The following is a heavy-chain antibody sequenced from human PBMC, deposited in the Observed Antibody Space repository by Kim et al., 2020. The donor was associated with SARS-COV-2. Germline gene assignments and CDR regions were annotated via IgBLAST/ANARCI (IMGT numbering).Heavy chain of an antibody. D-gene: IGHD5-12*01. Sequence: GGSLRLSCAASGFTFSNAWMSWVRQAPGKGLEWVGRIKSKTDGGTTDYAAPVKGRFTISRDDSKNTLYLQMNSLKTEDTAVYYCTTDLGDGYNTDYWGQGTLVTVSS. V-gene: IGHV3-15*01. CDR3: TTDLGDGYNTDY. J-gene: IGHJ4*02. CDR1: GFTFSNAW. CDR2: IKSKTDGGTT.